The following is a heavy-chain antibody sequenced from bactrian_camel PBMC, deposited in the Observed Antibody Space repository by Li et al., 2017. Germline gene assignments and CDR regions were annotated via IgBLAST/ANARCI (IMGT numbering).Heavy chain of an antibody. V-gene: IGHV3S53*01. Sequence: QLVESGGGSVQVGGSLNLSCTISGVNERRYMAWFRQSSKDEREGVAGITTDGTTNSVQGRFTISLDNAKNTVYLQMNNLNPGDTAMYYCAADPDGSCNRFGPPKYYGQGTQVTVS. D-gene: IGHD2*01. CDR1: GVNERRY. J-gene: IGHJ4*01. CDR2: ITTDGTT.